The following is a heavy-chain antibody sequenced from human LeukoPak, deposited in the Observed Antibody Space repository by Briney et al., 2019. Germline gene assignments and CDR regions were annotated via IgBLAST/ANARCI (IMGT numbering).Heavy chain of an antibody. CDR1: GFTFSSYG. CDR2: IKQDGSEK. J-gene: IGHJ4*02. D-gene: IGHD2-2*01. Sequence: GGTLRLSCAASGFTFSSYGMSWVRQAPGKGLEWVANIKQDGSEKYYVDSVKGRFTISRDNAKNSLYLQMNSLRAEDTAVYYCARLKLLWSNYFDYWGQGTLVTVSS. V-gene: IGHV3-7*01. CDR3: ARLKLLWSNYFDY.